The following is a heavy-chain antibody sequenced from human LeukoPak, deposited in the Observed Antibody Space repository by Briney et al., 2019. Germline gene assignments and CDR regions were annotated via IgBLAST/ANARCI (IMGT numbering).Heavy chain of an antibody. Sequence: GESLRLSCAASGFTFSSYSMNWVRQAPGKGLEWVSYIFSSSSTIYYADSVKGRFTISRDNAKNSLYLQMSSLRDEDTAVYYCARDATMVTMHYYYSGMDVWGQGTTVT. CDR2: IFSSSSTI. J-gene: IGHJ6*02. D-gene: IGHD5-18*01. CDR3: ARDATMVTMHYYYSGMDV. V-gene: IGHV3-48*02. CDR1: GFTFSSYS.